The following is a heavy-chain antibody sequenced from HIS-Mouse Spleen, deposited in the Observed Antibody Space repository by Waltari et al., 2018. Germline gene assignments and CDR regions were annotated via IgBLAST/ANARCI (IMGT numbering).Heavy chain of an antibody. V-gene: IGHV4-39*07. J-gene: IGHJ2*01. CDR1: GGSISISSYY. D-gene: IGHD6-13*01. CDR3: AREIPYSSSWYDWYFDL. CDR2: IYYSGST. Sequence: QLQLQDSRPGLVMPSEPLYLTCPVTGGSISISSYYWVWIRQRPGKGMEWIGSIYYSGSTYYNPSLKSRVTISVDTSKNQFSLKLSSVTAADTAVYYCAREIPYSSSWYDWYFDLWGRGTLVTVSS.